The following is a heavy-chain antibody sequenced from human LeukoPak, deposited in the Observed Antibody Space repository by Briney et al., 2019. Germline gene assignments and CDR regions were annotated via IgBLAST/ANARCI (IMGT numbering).Heavy chain of an antibody. D-gene: IGHD3-16*01. CDR3: ARVGGEYPAHLDY. J-gene: IGHJ4*02. CDR1: GGSFSGYY. V-gene: IGHV4-34*01. CDR2: INHSGST. Sequence: PSETLSLTCAVYGGSFSGYYWSWIRQPPGKGLEWIGEINHSGSTNYNPSLKSRVTISVDTSKNQFSLKLSSVTAADTAVYYCARVGGEYPAHLDYWGQGTLVTVSS.